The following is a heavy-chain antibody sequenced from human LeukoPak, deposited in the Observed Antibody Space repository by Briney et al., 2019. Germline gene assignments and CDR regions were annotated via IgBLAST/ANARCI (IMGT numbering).Heavy chain of an antibody. CDR3: ARAPTRGVIFWRPGGLYYFDY. D-gene: IGHD3-3*01. V-gene: IGHV4-34*01. CDR1: GGSFSGYY. Sequence: SSETLSLTCAVYGGSFSGYYWSWIRQPPGKGLEWIGEINHSGSTNYNPSLKSRVTISVDTSKNQFSLKLSSVTAADTAVYYCARAPTRGVIFWRPGGLYYFDYWGQGTLVTVSS. CDR2: INHSGST. J-gene: IGHJ4*02.